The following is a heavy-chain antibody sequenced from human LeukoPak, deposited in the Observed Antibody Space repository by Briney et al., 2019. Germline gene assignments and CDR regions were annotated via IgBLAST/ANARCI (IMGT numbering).Heavy chain of an antibody. CDR3: ARVYSYGGTNFDY. CDR1: GFTFSSYA. J-gene: IGHJ4*02. CDR2: ISYDGSNK. Sequence: GGSLRLSCAASGFTFSSYAMHWVRQAPGKGLEWVAVISYDGSNKYYADSVKGRFTISRDNSKNTLYLRMNSLRAEDTAVYYCARVYSYGGTNFDYWGQGTLVTVSS. V-gene: IGHV3-30-3*01. D-gene: IGHD5-18*01.